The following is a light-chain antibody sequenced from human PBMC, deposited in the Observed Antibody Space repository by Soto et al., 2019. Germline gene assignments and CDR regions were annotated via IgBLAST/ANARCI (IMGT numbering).Light chain of an antibody. Sequence: EMAMTQSPATLSVSPGQRDTLSCRASQSVSSDLAWYQQKPCQAPRLLIYRASNRATGIPARFSGSGSGTEITLTISSLQSEDFAVYFCQQYNSWPTFGQGTKVEIK. CDR1: QSVSSD. CDR2: RAS. CDR3: QQYNSWPT. J-gene: IGKJ1*01. V-gene: IGKV3-15*01.